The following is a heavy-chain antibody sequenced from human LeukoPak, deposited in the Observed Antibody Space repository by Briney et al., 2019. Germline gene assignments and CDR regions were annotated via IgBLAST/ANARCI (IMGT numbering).Heavy chain of an antibody. V-gene: IGHV3-74*01. CDR3: ARDLLIVGATYVAFDY. J-gene: IGHJ4*02. Sequence: GGSLRLSCAASGFTFSSYWMHWVRQAPEKGLVWVSRIKSDGSSASYADSVKGRFTISRDNAKNTLYLQMNSLRAEDTAVYYCARDLLIVGATYVAFDYWGQGTLVTVSS. CDR1: GFTFSSYW. CDR2: IKSDGSSA. D-gene: IGHD1-26*01.